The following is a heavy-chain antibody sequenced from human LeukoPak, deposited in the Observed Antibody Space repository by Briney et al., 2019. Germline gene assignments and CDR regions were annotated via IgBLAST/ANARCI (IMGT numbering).Heavy chain of an antibody. Sequence: PGGSLRLSCAASGFTFSSYAIHWVRQAPGKGLEWVSFISYDGRIKYYADSVKGRFTISRDNAKNSLYLQMNSLRAEDTAVYYCAREDRYCSSTSCLDYWGQGTLVTVSS. V-gene: IGHV3-30-3*01. CDR2: ISYDGRIK. CDR3: AREDRYCSSTSCLDY. J-gene: IGHJ4*02. CDR1: GFTFSSYA. D-gene: IGHD2-2*01.